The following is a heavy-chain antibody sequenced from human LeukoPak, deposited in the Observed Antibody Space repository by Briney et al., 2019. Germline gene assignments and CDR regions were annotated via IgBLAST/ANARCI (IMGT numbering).Heavy chain of an antibody. Sequence: ASVKVSCKASGYTFTSYGISWVRQAPGQGLEWMGWISAYNGNTNYAQKLQGRVTMTTDTSTGTVYMELRSLRSDDAAVYYCTRGSSTAYSGDYWGQGTLVTVSS. CDR2: ISAYNGNT. CDR1: GYTFTSYG. J-gene: IGHJ4*02. D-gene: IGHD3-22*01. V-gene: IGHV1-18*01. CDR3: TRGSSTAYSGDY.